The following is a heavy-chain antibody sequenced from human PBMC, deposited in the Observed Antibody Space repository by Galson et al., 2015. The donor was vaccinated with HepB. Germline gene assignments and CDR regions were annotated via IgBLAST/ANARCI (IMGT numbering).Heavy chain of an antibody. CDR2: INPNSGGA. CDR1: GYTFSDHW. D-gene: IGHD3-16*01. V-gene: IGHV1-2*02. CDR3: ARTPKGTWGGDYFDY. J-gene: IGHJ4*02. Sequence: SVKVSGKASGYTFSDHWIHWARQAPGQGLEWVGWINPNSGGANYAQKFQGRVTMTRDTSISTVYMELSGLRLDDTALFYCARTPKGTWGGDYFDYWGQGTLVTVSS.